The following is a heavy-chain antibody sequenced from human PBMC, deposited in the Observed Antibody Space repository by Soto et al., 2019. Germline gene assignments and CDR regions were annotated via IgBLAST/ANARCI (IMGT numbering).Heavy chain of an antibody. CDR2: INPNSGGT. CDR1: GYTFTGYY. CDR3: ARGPDILLMVYAVENNHCAY. J-gene: IGHJ4*02. Sequence: QVQLVQSGVEEKKAGASVKVSCKASGYTFTGYYMHWVRQAPGHGLEWMGWINPNSGGTYYAQKFQGWVNMTRDTSISTAYMGLSRLRSDESVVYYCARGPDILLMVYAVENNHCAYWGQGTLVSVSS. D-gene: IGHD2-8*01. V-gene: IGHV1-2*04.